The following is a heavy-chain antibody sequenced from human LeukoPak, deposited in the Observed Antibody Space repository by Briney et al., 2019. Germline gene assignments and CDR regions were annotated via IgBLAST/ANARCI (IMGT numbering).Heavy chain of an antibody. J-gene: IGHJ4*02. CDR1: GFTFSSYA. CDR2: ISYDGSNK. CDR3: ARDWGGDSSGYAYFDY. V-gene: IGHV3-30-3*01. D-gene: IGHD3-22*01. Sequence: GGSLRLSCAASGFTFSSYAMHWVRQAPGKGLEWVAVISYDGSNKYYADSVKGRFTISRDNSKNTLYLQMNSLRAEDTAVYYCARDWGGDSSGYAYFDYWGQGTLVTVSS.